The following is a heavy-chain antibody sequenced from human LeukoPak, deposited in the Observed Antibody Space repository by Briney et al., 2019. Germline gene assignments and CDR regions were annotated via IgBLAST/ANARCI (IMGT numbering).Heavy chain of an antibody. V-gene: IGHV3-43D*03. CDR1: GFTFDDYA. CDR2: ISWDGGST. D-gene: IGHD3-3*01. CDR3: ARGARITIFGVVRIGNDWFDP. Sequence: PGGSLRLSCAASGFTFDDYAMHWVRQAPGKGLEWVSLISWDGGSTYYADSVKGRFTISRDNSKDSLYLQMNSLRAEDTAVYYCARGARITIFGVVRIGNDWFDPWGQGTLVTVSS. J-gene: IGHJ5*02.